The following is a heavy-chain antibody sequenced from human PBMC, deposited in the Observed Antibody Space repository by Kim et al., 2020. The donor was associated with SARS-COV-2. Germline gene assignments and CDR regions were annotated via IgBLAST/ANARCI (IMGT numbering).Heavy chain of an antibody. V-gene: IGHV4-59*13. CDR2: IYYSGST. CDR3: ARAGTGYYDSSGFPTNNGMDV. Sequence: SETLSLTCTVSGGSISSYYWSWIRQHPGKGLEWIGYIYYSGSTNYNPSLKSRVTISVDTSKNQFSLKLSSVTAADTAVYYCARAGTGYYDSSGFPTNNGMDVWGQGTTVTVSS. CDR1: GGSISSYY. D-gene: IGHD3-22*01. J-gene: IGHJ6*02.